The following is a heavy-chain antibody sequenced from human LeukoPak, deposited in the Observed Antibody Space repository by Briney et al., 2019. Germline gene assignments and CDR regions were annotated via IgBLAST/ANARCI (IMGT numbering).Heavy chain of an antibody. CDR2: IYYSGST. CDR1: GGSISSYY. Sequence: PSETLSLTCTVSGGSISSYYWSWIRQPPGKGLEWIGYIYYSGSTNYNPSLKSRVTISVDTSKNQFSLKLSPVTAADTAVYYCARDRDYYDSSGHGYYLDYWGQGTLVTVSS. CDR3: ARDRDYYDSSGHGYYLDY. J-gene: IGHJ4*02. D-gene: IGHD3-22*01. V-gene: IGHV4-59*01.